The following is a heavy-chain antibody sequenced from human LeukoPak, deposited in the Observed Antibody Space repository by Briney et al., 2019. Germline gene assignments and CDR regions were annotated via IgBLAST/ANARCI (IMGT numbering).Heavy chain of an antibody. CDR3: ARVGSVVVAAKVAGFDP. CDR2: ISAYNGNT. V-gene: IGHV1-18*01. Sequence: ASVKVSCKASGYTFTSYGISWVRQAPGQGLEWMGWISAYNGNTNYARKLQGRVTMTTDTSTSTAYMELRSLRSDDTAVYYCARVGSVVVAAKVAGFDPWGQGTLVTVSS. CDR1: GYTFTSYG. D-gene: IGHD2-15*01. J-gene: IGHJ5*02.